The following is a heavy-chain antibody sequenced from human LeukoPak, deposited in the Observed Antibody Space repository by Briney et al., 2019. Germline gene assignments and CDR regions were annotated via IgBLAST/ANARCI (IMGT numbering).Heavy chain of an antibody. J-gene: IGHJ2*01. CDR2: IYHSGST. CDR1: GYSISSGYY. CDR3: AREAQTPLITMIGPSYFDL. D-gene: IGHD3-22*01. Sequence: SETLSLTCTVSGYSISSGYYWGWIRQPPGKGLEWIGSIYHSGSTYYNPSLKSRVTISVDTSKNQFSLKLSSVTAADAAVYYCAREAQTPLITMIGPSYFDLWGRGTLVTVSS. V-gene: IGHV4-38-2*02.